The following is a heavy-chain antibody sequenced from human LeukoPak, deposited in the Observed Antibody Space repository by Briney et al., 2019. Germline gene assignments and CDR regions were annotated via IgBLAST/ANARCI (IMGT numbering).Heavy chain of an antibody. CDR2: IDPSDSYT. V-gene: IGHV5-10-1*01. CDR1: GYSFSTYW. Sequence: GESLRISCKGSGYSFSTYWISWVRQMPGKGLEWMGRIDPSDSYTNYSPSFQGHVTISPDKSISTAYLQWSSLKASDTAMYYCARHRPGYRNGYASFDCWGQGTLVTVSS. J-gene: IGHJ4*02. CDR3: ARHRPGYRNGYASFDC. D-gene: IGHD5-12*01.